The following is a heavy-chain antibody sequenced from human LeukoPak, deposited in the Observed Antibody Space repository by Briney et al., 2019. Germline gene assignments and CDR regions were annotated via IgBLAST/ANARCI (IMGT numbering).Heavy chain of an antibody. CDR2: ISAHNGNT. V-gene: IGHV1-18*01. Sequence: ASVKVSCKASGYTFTSYGISWVRQAPGQGLEWMGWISAHNGNTNYAQKLQGRVTMTTDTSTSTAYMELRSLRSDDTAVYYCARDRAGTVTTNYWGQGTLVTVSS. CDR1: GYTFTSYG. D-gene: IGHD4-11*01. J-gene: IGHJ4*02. CDR3: ARDRAGTVTTNY.